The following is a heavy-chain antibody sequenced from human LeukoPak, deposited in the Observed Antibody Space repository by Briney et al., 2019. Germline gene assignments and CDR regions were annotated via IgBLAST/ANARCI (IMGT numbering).Heavy chain of an antibody. V-gene: IGHV4-30-4*01. CDR3: ARPYYDDSRIDP. D-gene: IGHD3-22*01. Sequence: SETLSPICTVSSGSISSGDYYWSWIRQPPWNGLDWIAYMYYSGSTYYNPSLKSRVTMSADTSKNQQSLKLSSVTAADTAVYYCARPYYDDSRIDPWGQGILVTVSS. J-gene: IGHJ5*02. CDR1: SGSISSGDYY. CDR2: MYYSGST.